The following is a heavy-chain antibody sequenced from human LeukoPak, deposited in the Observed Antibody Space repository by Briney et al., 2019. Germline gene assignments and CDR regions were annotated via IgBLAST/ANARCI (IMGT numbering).Heavy chain of an antibody. V-gene: IGHV3-30*18. Sequence: GRSLRLSCAASGFSFSSYGMYWVRRAPGKGLEWVAVISNDGSITKYGDSVKGRFTISRDNSKNTLYVQMNSLRTDDAAVYYCAKSKSPYPMDYIFDFWGRGTLVTVSS. CDR2: ISNDGSIT. J-gene: IGHJ4*02. D-gene: IGHD4-11*01. CDR1: GFSFSSYG. CDR3: AKSKSPYPMDYIFDF.